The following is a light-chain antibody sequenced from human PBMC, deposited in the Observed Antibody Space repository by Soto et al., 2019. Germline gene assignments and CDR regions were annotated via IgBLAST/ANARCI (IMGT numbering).Light chain of an antibody. V-gene: IGKV3-15*01. Sequence: EIVMTQSPATLSVSPGERATLSCRASQSVSSNLAWYQQKPGQAPRRLIYGASTRATGIPARFSGSGSGTEFTLTISSLQSEDFAVYYCQQDNHWHPYTFGQGTKLEIK. CDR1: QSVSSN. CDR2: GAS. CDR3: QQDNHWHPYT. J-gene: IGKJ2*01.